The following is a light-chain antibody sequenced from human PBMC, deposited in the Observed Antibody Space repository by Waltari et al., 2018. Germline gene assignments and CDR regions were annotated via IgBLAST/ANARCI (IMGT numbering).Light chain of an antibody. CDR2: DAS. CDR1: QSVSGH. V-gene: IGKV3-11*01. CDR3: QQRSDWPLT. Sequence: EIVLTQSPATLSLSPGDRATLSCRASQSVSGHIAWFQQKPGQAPRLRIYDASNRASGIPARFTGSGSGTDFTLTVSSLEPEDFAVYYCQQRSDWPLTFGGGTKVEIK. J-gene: IGKJ4*01.